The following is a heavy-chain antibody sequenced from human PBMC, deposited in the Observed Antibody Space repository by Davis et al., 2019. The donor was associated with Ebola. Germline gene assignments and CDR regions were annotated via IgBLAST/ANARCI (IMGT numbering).Heavy chain of an antibody. V-gene: IGHV3-7*01. J-gene: IGHJ5*02. CDR1: GFTFSDYY. CDR2: IKQDGSEK. Sequence: GESLKISCAASGFTFSDYYMSWVRQAPGKGLEWVANIKQDGSEKYYVDSVKGRFTISRDNAKNSLYLQMNSLRAEDTAVYFCARVRVNWFDPWGQGTLVTVSS. D-gene: IGHD4-17*01. CDR3: ARVRVNWFDP.